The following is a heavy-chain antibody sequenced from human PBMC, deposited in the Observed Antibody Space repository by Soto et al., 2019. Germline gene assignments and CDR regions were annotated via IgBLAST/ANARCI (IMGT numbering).Heavy chain of an antibody. CDR2: ISAYNGNS. CDR3: ARGPYFDWLRWYFDL. D-gene: IGHD3-9*01. V-gene: IGHV1-18*01. CDR1: GYTFTSYG. Sequence: ASVKVSCKASGYTFTSYGISWVRQAPGQGLEWVGWISAYNGNSNYSQKFQGRVTMTTDTSTSTAYIELRSLTSDDTAVYYCARGPYFDWLRWYFDLWGRGTLVTVSS. J-gene: IGHJ2*01.